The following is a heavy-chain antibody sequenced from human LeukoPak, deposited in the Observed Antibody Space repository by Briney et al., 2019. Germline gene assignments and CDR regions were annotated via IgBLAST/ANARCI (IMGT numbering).Heavy chain of an antibody. Sequence: ASVKVSCKASGYTFTSYDINWVRQAPGQGLEWMGWMNPNSGNTGYAQKFQGRVTITRNTSISTAYMELSSLRSEDTAVYYCASGYYDSSGYFPEAFDIWGQGTMVTVSS. D-gene: IGHD3-22*01. V-gene: IGHV1-8*03. J-gene: IGHJ3*02. CDR1: GYTFTSYD. CDR2: MNPNSGNT. CDR3: ASGYYDSSGYFPEAFDI.